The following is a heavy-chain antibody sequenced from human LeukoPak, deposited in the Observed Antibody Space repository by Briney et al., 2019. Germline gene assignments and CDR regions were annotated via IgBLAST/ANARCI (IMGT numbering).Heavy chain of an antibody. J-gene: IGHJ5*02. D-gene: IGHD1-26*01. CDR3: ARHEYSGSYYGLSWFDP. Sequence: KPPETLSLTCTVSGGSISSSGYYWGWIRQPPGKGLEWIASINYSGSTYYNPSLKSRVTISVDTSKNQLSLKLSSLTAADTAVYYCARHEYSGSYYGLSWFDPWGQGTLVTVSS. V-gene: IGHV4-39*01. CDR1: GGSISSSGYY. CDR2: INYSGST.